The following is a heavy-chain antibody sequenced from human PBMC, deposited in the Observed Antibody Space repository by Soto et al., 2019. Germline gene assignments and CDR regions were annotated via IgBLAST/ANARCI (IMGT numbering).Heavy chain of an antibody. CDR1: GYTLTTYY. J-gene: IGHJ4*02. CDR2: INPRVGST. CDR3: ARDSPIGSTYSGYDAIDS. Sequence: ASVKVSCKASGYTLTTYYMHWVRQAPGQGLEWMGIINPRVGSTTFAQRFQGRVTITADKSTSTAYMELTSLTSKDTAVYYCARDSPIGSTYSGYDAIDSWGQGTLVTVSS. D-gene: IGHD5-12*01. V-gene: IGHV1-46*01.